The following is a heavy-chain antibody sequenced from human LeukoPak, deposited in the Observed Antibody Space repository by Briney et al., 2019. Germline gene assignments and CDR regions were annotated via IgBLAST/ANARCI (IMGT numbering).Heavy chain of an antibody. CDR2: IIPIFGTA. V-gene: IGHV1-69*05. CDR1: GGTFSSYA. CDR3: ARGGFGELLPFDY. J-gene: IGHJ4*02. D-gene: IGHD3-10*01. Sequence: SVKVSCKASGGTFSSYAISWVRQAPGQGLEWMGGIIPIFGTANYAQKFQGRVTITTDESTSTAYMELSSLRSEDTAVYYCARGGFGELLPFDYWGQGTLVTVSS.